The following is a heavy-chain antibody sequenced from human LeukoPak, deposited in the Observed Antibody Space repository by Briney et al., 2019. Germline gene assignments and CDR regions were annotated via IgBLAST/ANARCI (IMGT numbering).Heavy chain of an antibody. CDR1: GFTFSSYA. CDR2: ISGSGGST. V-gene: IGHV3-23*01. Sequence: PGGSLRLSCAASGFTFSSYAMGWVRQAPGKGLEWVSAISGSGGSTYYADSVKGRFTISRDNSKNTLYLQMNSLRAEDTAVYYCAKTNAGYSSRDFDYWGQGTLVTVSS. J-gene: IGHJ4*02. CDR3: AKTNAGYSSRDFDY. D-gene: IGHD6-13*01.